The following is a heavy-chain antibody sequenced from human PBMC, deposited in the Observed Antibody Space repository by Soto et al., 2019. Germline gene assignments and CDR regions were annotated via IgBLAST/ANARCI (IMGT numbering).Heavy chain of an antibody. CDR2: INDSGST. D-gene: IGHD6-13*01. J-gene: IGHJ4*02. V-gene: IGHV4-61*01. CDR1: GGSVSSGSYY. CDR3: ARQRVAAAQYHVDY. Sequence: QVQLQESGPGLVKPSETLSLTCTVSGGSVSSGSYYWSWIRQPPGKGLEWIGYINDSGSTNYNPSLKSRVTISVDTSKNQFSLKLSSVTAADTAVYYCARQRVAAAQYHVDYWGQGILVTVSS.